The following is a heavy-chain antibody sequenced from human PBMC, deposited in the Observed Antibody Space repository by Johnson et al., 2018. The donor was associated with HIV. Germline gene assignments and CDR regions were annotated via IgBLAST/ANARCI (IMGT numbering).Heavy chain of an antibody. CDR3: AREKGAKGSSPSAFDI. D-gene: IGHD6-13*01. V-gene: IGHV3-33*01. CDR2: IWYDGSNK. CDR1: GFTFSSYG. J-gene: IGHJ3*02. Sequence: QVQLVESGGGVVQPGRSLRLSCAASGFTFSSYGMHWVRQAPGKGLEWVAVIWYDGSNKYYADSVKCRFTISRDNSKNTLYLQMNSLRAEDTAVYYCAREKGAKGSSPSAFDIWGQGTMVTVSS.